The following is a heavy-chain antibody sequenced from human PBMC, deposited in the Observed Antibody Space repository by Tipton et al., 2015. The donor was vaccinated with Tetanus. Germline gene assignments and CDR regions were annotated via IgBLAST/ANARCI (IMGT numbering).Heavy chain of an antibody. Sequence: TLSLTCTVSGGSVSGGDYHWSWVRQPPGKGLEWIGNIYYSGATYYNASLESRVTISIDASRDQFSLKLTSVTAADTAVYYCAMQADNWFDPWSQGTLVTVSS. J-gene: IGHJ5*02. CDR2: IYYSGAT. CDR1: GGSVSGGDYH. V-gene: IGHV4-30-4*08. CDR3: AMQADNWFDP.